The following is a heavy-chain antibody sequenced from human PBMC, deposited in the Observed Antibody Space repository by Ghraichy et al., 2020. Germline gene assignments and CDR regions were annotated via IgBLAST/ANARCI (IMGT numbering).Heavy chain of an antibody. J-gene: IGHJ4*02. CDR1: GFTFSSYA. CDR3: AKVELGYCSGGSCSLGFDY. CDR2: ISGSGGST. V-gene: IGHV3-23*01. Sequence: GESLNISCAASGFTFSSYAMSWVRQAPGKGLEWVSAISGSGGSTYYADSVKGRFTISRDNSKNTLYLQMNSPRAEDTAVYHCAKVELGYCSGGSCSLGFDYWGQGTLVTVSS. D-gene: IGHD2-15*01.